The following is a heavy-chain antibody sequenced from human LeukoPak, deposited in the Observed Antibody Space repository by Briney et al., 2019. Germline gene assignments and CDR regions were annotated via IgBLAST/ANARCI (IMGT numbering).Heavy chain of an antibody. V-gene: IGHV3-33*06. D-gene: IGHD5-18*01. CDR2: IWYDGSDK. CDR1: GFTFSSYG. J-gene: IGHJ6*03. Sequence: GGSLRLSCAASGFTFSSYGMHWVRQAPGKGLEWVAVIWYDGSDKYYADSVKGRFTISRDNSKNTLYLQMNSLRAEDTAVYYCGKDQGLVDTAMTAGDYYYYYMDVWGKGTTVTVSS. CDR3: GKDQGLVDTAMTAGDYYYYYMDV.